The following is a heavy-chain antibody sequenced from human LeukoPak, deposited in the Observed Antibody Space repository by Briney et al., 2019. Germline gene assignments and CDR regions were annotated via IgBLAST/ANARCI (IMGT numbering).Heavy chain of an antibody. J-gene: IGHJ3*02. D-gene: IGHD5-18*01. V-gene: IGHV3-30*02. CDR2: IRYDGSEK. Sequence: GGSLRLSCAASGFTFNRYAMHWVRQAPGKGLEWVTFIRYDGSEKYYVDSVKGRFTISRDNFKRTLYLQMSSLRDEDTARYYCAKAYSTYSFGYPGAFDMWGHGTMVIVSS. CDR1: GFTFNRYA. CDR3: AKAYSTYSFGYPGAFDM.